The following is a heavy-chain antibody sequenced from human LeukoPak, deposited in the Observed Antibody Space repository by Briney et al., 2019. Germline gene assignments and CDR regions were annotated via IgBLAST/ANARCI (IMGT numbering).Heavy chain of an antibody. CDR1: GYSFTSYW. J-gene: IGHJ4*02. Sequence: GESLKISCKGSGYSFTSYWIGWVRQMPGKGLEWMGIIYPGDSDTRYSPSFQGQVTISADKSISTAYLQWSSLKASDTAMYYCARRWAYCSSTSCYGFDYWGQGTLVTVSS. V-gene: IGHV5-51*01. D-gene: IGHD2-2*01. CDR3: ARRWAYCSSTSCYGFDY. CDR2: IYPGDSDT.